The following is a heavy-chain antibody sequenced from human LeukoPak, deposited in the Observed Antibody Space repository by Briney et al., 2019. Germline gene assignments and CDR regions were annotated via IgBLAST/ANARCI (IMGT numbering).Heavy chain of an antibody. CDR3: AVLDSSGYYYGYDY. CDR2: ISAYNGNT. D-gene: IGHD3-22*01. J-gene: IGHJ4*02. CDR1: GYTFTSYG. Sequence: ASVKVSCKASGYTFTSYGISWLRQAPGQGLEWMGWISAYNGNTNYAQKLQGRVTMTTDTSTSTAYMELRSLRSDDTAVYYCAVLDSSGYYYGYDYWGQGTLVTVSS. V-gene: IGHV1-18*01.